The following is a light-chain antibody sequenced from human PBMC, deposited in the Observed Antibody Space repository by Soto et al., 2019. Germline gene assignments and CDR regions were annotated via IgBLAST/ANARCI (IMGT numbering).Light chain of an antibody. J-gene: IGLJ2*01. Sequence: QSVLTQPASVSGSPGQSITISCTGTSSDVGGYGYVSWYQQHPGKAPKLMIYEGSKRPSGVSNRFSGSKSGNTASLTISGVQAEDEADYYCCSYARRGTLFGGGTKLTVL. CDR3: CSYARRGTL. CDR1: SSDVGGYGY. V-gene: IGLV2-23*01. CDR2: EGS.